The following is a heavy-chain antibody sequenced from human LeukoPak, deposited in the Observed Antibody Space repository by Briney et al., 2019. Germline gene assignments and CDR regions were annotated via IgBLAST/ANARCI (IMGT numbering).Heavy chain of an antibody. CDR3: ARDRYSGSSDAFDI. CDR2: INPNSGGT. Sequence: GASVKVSCTASGYTFTSYDINWVRQAPGQGLEWMGWINPNSGGTNYAQKFQGRVTMTRDTSISTAYMELSRLRSDDTAVYYCARDRYSGSSDAFDIWGQGTMVTVSS. CDR1: GYTFTSYD. V-gene: IGHV1-2*02. J-gene: IGHJ3*02. D-gene: IGHD1-26*01.